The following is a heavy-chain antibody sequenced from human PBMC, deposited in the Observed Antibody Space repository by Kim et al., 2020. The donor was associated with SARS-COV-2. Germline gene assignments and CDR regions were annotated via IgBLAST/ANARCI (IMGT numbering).Heavy chain of an antibody. V-gene: IGHV4-34*01. D-gene: IGHD5-18*01. CDR3: ARMRRGYSYGYYYYMDV. Sequence: KSRVTISVDTSKNQFSLKLSSVTAADTAVYYCARMRRGYSYGYYYYMDVWGKGTTVTVSS. J-gene: IGHJ6*03.